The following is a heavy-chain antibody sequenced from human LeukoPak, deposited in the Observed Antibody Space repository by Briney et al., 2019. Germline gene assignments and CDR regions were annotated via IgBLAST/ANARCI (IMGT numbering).Heavy chain of an antibody. V-gene: IGHV3-53*04. J-gene: IGHJ6*02. CDR3: ARDRGSVGQQLATTSRYYYYGMDV. D-gene: IGHD6-13*01. CDR1: GFTVSSDY. CDR2: IYNGDST. Sequence: GWSLTLSCAASGFTVSSDYMSWVRQAPGKGLEGVAVIYNGDSTYYPDSVKGRFTISRHNSKNTLYLQMNNLRAEDTAVYYCARDRGSVGQQLATTSRYYYYGMDVWGQGTTVTVSS.